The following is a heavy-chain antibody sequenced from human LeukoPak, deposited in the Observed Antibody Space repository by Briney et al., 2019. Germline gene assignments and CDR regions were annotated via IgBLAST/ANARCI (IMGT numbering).Heavy chain of an antibody. CDR3: ARSLTTLTYEGY. V-gene: IGHV3-21*01. J-gene: IGHJ4*02. Sequence: PGGSLRLSCAASGFTFSHFWMNWVRQAPGRGLEWVSSINSGSTYTYYTESVKGRFTVSRDNAKNSLFLQMNSLRAEDTAIYYCARSLTTLTYEGYWGQGTLVTVSS. CDR1: GFTFSHFW. CDR2: INSGSTYT. D-gene: IGHD1-1*01.